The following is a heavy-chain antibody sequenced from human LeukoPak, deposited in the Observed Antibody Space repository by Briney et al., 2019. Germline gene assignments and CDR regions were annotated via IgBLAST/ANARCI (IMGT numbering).Heavy chain of an antibody. CDR2: ISYDGSNK. J-gene: IGHJ4*02. V-gene: IGHV3-30-3*01. CDR1: GFTFSTYA. Sequence: GGSLRLSCAASGFTFSTYAMHWVRQGPGRGLEWVAVISYDGSNKFYADSVKGRFTISRDNSKNTLYLQMSSLSAEDTAVYYCARTTTPHYYGSGSYALGYWGQGTLVTVPS. CDR3: ARTTTPHYYGSGSYALGY. D-gene: IGHD3-10*01.